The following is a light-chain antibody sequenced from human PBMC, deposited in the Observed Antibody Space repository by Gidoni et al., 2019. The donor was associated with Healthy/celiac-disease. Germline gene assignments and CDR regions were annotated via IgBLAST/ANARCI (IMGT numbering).Light chain of an antibody. CDR1: QSVSSY. Sequence: ELVLTQSPATLSLSPGERATLSCRASQSVSSYLAWYQQKPGQAPRLRIYDASNRATGIPARFSGSGSGTDFTLTISSLEPEDFAVYYCQQRSNWPAFXQXTKVEIK. CDR3: QQRSNWPA. V-gene: IGKV3-11*01. J-gene: IGKJ1*01. CDR2: DAS.